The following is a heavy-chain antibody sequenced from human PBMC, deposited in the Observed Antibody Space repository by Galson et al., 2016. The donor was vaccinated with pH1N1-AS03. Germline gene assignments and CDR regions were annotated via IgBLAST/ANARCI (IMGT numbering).Heavy chain of an antibody. D-gene: IGHD1-7*01. CDR3: ARSHGVNFGDAFDL. V-gene: IGHV3-7*03. Sequence: SLRLSCATSGFSFSTFGDYWMSWVRQSPEKGLEWVAMIRKDGNYQMYLDSVKGRFTISRDNSENSLYLQMSGLRVDDTALYYCARSHGVNFGDAFDLWGQGTLVSVSS. J-gene: IGHJ3*01. CDR1: GFSFSTFGDYW. CDR2: IRKDGNYQ.